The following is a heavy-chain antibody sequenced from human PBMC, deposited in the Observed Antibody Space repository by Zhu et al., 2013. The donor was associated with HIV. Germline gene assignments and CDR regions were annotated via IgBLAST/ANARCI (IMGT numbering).Heavy chain of an antibody. CDR3: ARRGSSIAARPEYYYYGMDV. D-gene: IGHD6-6*01. J-gene: IGHJ6*02. CDR1: GGTFSSYA. Sequence: QVQLVQSGAEVKKPGSSVKVSCKASGGTFSSYAISWVRQAPGQGLEWMGGIIPIFGTANYAQKFQGRVTITADESTSTAYMELSSLRSEDTAVYYCARRGSSIAARPEYYYYGMDVWGQGTTVTVSS. V-gene: IGHV1-69*01. CDR2: IIPIFGTA.